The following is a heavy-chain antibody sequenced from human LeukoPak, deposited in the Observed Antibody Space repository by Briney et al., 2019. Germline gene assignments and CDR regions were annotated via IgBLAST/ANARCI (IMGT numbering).Heavy chain of an antibody. Sequence: SETLSLTCTVSGGSISSYYWSWIRQPPGKGLEWIGYIYYSGSTNYNPSLKSRVTISVDTSKNQFSLKLSSVTAADTAVYYCAKRITMIVVVILAFDIWGQGTMVTVSS. CDR2: IYYSGST. J-gene: IGHJ3*02. D-gene: IGHD3-22*01. CDR1: GGSISSYY. V-gene: IGHV4-59*01. CDR3: AKRITMIVVVILAFDI.